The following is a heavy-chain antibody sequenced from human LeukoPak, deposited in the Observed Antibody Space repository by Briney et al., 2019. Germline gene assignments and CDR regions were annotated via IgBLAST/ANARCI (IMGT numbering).Heavy chain of an antibody. CDR3: ARRVDVWGSYRSYYFDY. J-gene: IGHJ4*02. Sequence: SGTLSLTCTVSGGSISSSRYYWGWIRQPPGKGLEWIGSIYYSGSTYYNPSLKSRVTISVDTSKNQFSLKLSSVTAADTAVYYCARRVDVWGSYRSYYFDYWGQGTLVTVSS. V-gene: IGHV4-39*01. D-gene: IGHD3-16*02. CDR1: GGSISSSRYY. CDR2: IYYSGST.